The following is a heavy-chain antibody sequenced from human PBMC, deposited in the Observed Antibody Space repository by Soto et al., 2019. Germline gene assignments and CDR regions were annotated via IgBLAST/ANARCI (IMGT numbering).Heavy chain of an antibody. D-gene: IGHD5-18*01. CDR3: ARRYGYYFDY. CDR2: IYYSGST. CDR1: GGSISSSRYF. J-gene: IGHJ4*02. Sequence: SETLSLTCSVSGGSISSSRYFWGWIRQPPGKGLEWIGSIYYSGSTYYNPSLKSRVTVSVDTSKNQFSLKLSSVTAADTAVYYCARRYGYYFDYWGQGTLVTVSS. V-gene: IGHV4-39*01.